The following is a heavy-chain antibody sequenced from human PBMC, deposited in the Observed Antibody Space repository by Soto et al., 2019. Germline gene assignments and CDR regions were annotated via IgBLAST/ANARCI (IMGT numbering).Heavy chain of an antibody. CDR3: ARERAVGIAVALNWFDP. J-gene: IGHJ5*02. CDR1: GFTFSSYS. D-gene: IGHD6-19*01. Sequence: EVQLVESGGGLVQPGGSLRLSCAASGFTFSSYSMNWVRRAPGKGLEWVSYISSSSSTIYYADSVKGRFTISRDNAKNSLYLQMTSLRDEDTAVYYCARERAVGIAVALNWFDPWGQGTLVTVSS. V-gene: IGHV3-48*02. CDR2: ISSSSSTI.